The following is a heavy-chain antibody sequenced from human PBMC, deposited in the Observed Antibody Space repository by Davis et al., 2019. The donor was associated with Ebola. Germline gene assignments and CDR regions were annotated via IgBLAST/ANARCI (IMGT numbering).Heavy chain of an antibody. CDR3: ARGILLGDNWFGP. CDR1: GGSISSGSYY. V-gene: IGHV4-61*02. CDR2: IYASGST. D-gene: IGHD3-3*01. J-gene: IGHJ5*02. Sequence: PSETLSLTCTVSGGSISSGSYYWSWIRQPAGKGLEWIGRIYASGSTNYNPSLKSRVTMSVDTSKNQLSLKLTSVTAADTAVYYCARGILLGDNWFGPWGQGTLVTVSS.